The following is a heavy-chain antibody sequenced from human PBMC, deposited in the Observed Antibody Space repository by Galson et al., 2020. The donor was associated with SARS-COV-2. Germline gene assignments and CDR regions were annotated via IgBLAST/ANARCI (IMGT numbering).Heavy chain of an antibody. V-gene: IGHV3-9*01. Sequence: GGSLRLSCAASGFNFDDYAMHWVRQLPGKGLEWVSGISWNSRLIGYGDSVKGRFIISRDNAKNSLYLQLNNLRAEDTALYYCARENRHLLWGGPNGLNYWGQGTLVTVSS. CDR1: GFNFDDYA. J-gene: IGHJ4*02. CDR3: ARENRHLLWGGPNGLNY. CDR2: ISWNSRLI. D-gene: IGHD3-10*01.